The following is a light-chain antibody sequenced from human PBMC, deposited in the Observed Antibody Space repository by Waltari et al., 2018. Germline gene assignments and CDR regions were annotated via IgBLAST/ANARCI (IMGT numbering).Light chain of an antibody. CDR2: SND. J-gene: IGLJ1*01. CDR1: TSDIGGNT. Sequence: QSVLTQPPSASGTPGQRVPISCPGSTSDIGGNTVVGYQQPPGTAPKLLIHSNDQRPAGVPDRFSGFKSGTSASLAISGLQSEDEGEYFCAAWDDSLTYVFGTGTKVTVL. V-gene: IGLV1-44*01. CDR3: AAWDDSLTYV.